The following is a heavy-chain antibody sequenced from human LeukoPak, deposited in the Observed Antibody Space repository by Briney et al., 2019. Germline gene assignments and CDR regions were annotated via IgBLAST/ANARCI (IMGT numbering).Heavy chain of an antibody. CDR2: IWYDGSKT. D-gene: IGHD4-17*01. J-gene: IGHJ4*02. Sequence: PGGSLRLSCAASGFMFSDYGMHWVRQAPGKGLEWVAVIWYDGSKTYYVDSVKGRFSISRDNSKNTLYLQMSSLKVEDTAICYCARDPATVTSCFDCWGQGTLVTVSS. V-gene: IGHV3-33*01. CDR1: GFMFSDYG. CDR3: ARDPATVTSCFDC.